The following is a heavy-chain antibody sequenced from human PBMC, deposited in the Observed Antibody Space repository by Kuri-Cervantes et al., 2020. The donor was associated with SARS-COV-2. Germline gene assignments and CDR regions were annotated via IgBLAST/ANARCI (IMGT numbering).Heavy chain of an antibody. Sequence: GESLKISCAASGFTFSSYGMHWVRQAPGKGLEWVAVIWYDGSNKYYADSVKGRFTISRDNSKNTLYLQMNSLRAEDTAVYYCAKDLVSSGSGDYFDYWGQGTLVTVSS. D-gene: IGHD6-19*01. V-gene: IGHV3-33*06. CDR1: GFTFSSYG. J-gene: IGHJ4*02. CDR2: IWYDGSNK. CDR3: AKDLVSSGSGDYFDY.